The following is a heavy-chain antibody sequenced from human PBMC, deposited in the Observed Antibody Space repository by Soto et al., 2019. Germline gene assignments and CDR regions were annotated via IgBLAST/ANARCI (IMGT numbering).Heavy chain of an antibody. Sequence: QVQLQESGPGLVKPSETLSLTCTVSGASISSYHWSWIRQTPGKGLEWIGYIYYSGSANYNPSLKSRVTFSVDTSKNQVSLKLSSVPAADTGVYYCAAAVPAEYVFPYYDMDVWGKGTTVTVSS. CDR1: GASISSYH. CDR3: AAAVPAEYVFPYYDMDV. D-gene: IGHD3-16*01. V-gene: IGHV4-59*01. CDR2: IYYSGSA. J-gene: IGHJ6*03.